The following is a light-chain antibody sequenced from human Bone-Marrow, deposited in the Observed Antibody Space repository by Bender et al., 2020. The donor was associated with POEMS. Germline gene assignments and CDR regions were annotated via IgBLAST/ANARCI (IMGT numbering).Light chain of an antibody. CDR1: NSNIGTNA. V-gene: IGLV1-44*01. CDR2: RAN. J-gene: IGLJ3*02. Sequence: QFVLTQPPSASGTPGQRVTISCSGSNSNIGTNAVNWYQQFPGTAPKHPIYRANPRPSGVPDRFYALKSGSSASLAICALQSKDEAGFYCAAWDAVLSGGVFGGGTKLTV. CDR3: AAWDAVLSGGV.